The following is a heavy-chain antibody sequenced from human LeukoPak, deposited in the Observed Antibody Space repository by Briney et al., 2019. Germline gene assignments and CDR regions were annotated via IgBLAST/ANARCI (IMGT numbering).Heavy chain of an antibody. CDR2: INPNSGGT. V-gene: IGHV1-2*06. J-gene: IGHJ5*02. CDR3: ARPDGYNFNNWFDP. CDR1: GYTFTGYY. D-gene: IGHD5-24*01. Sequence: GASVKVSSKASGYTFTGYYMHWVRQAPGQGLEWMGRINPNSGGTNYAQKFQGRVTMTRDTSISTAYMELSRLRSDDTAVYYCARPDGYNFNNWFDPWGQGTLVTVSS.